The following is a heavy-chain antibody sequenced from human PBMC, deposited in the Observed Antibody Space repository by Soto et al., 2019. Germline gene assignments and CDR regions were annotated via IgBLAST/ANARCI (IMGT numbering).Heavy chain of an antibody. D-gene: IGHD4-17*01. V-gene: IGHV3-23*01. CDR3: AKTASMTIRDGFDH. CDR1: GFTFSSYA. Sequence: EVQVLESGGGLVQPGGSLRLSCAASGFTFSSYAMSWVRQAPGQGLEWVSAISGRGSNPYYADSVKGRFTISRDNSKNTLYLQKNSLRAEDTALYYCAKTASMTIRDGFDHWGQGTLVTVSS. CDR2: ISGRGSNP. J-gene: IGHJ4*02.